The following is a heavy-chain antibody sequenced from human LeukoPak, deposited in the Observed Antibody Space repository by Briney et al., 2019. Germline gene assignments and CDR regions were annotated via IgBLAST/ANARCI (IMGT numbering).Heavy chain of an antibody. CDR1: GYTLTELS. CDR2: FDPEDGET. D-gene: IGHD3-3*02. V-gene: IGHV1-24*01. CDR3: ATPAFLEWLLPFDY. J-gene: IGHJ4*02. Sequence: ASVKVSCKVSGYTLTELSMHWVRQGPGKGLEWMGGFDPEDGETIYAQKFQGRVTMTEDTSTDTAYMELSSLRSEDTAVYYCATPAFLEWLLPFDYWGQGTLVTVSS.